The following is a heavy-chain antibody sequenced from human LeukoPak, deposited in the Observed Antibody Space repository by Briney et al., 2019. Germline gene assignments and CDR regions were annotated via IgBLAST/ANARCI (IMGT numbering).Heavy chain of an antibody. CDR3: ARVPHYWYFDL. CDR2: ISAYNGNT. V-gene: IGHV1-18*01. J-gene: IGHJ2*01. CDR1: GGTFSSYA. Sequence: ASVKVSCKASGGTFSSYAISWVRQAPGQGLEWMGWISAYNGNTNYAQKLQGRVTMTTDTSTSTAYMELRSLRSDDTAVYYCARVPHYWYFDLWGRGTLVTVSS.